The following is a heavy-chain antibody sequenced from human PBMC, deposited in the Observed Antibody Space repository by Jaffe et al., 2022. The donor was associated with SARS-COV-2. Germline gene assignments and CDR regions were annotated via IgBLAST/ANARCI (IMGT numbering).Heavy chain of an antibody. CDR2: IGSYTYGGGTR. J-gene: IGHJ2*01. CDR1: GFTFSEYG. Sequence: EVQVVESGGGLVQPGRSLRLSCIVSGFTFSEYGMTWFRQAPGKGPEWVGSIGSYTYGGGTRDYAAAVNGRFTISRDDSRGTAYLQMNSLRTEDTAVYYCTRFSGISRLRRLDVWGRGTLVTVSS. V-gene: IGHV3-49*03. D-gene: IGHD3-10*01. CDR3: TRFSGISRLRRLDV.